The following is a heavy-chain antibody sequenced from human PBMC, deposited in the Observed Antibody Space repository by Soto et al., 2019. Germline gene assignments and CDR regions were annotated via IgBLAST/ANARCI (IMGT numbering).Heavy chain of an antibody. CDR1: GFTFGDYA. CDR3: ARDGGDYLPPGY. J-gene: IGHJ4*02. CDR2: ISWNGGSI. Sequence: SLRLSCAASGFTFGDYAMHWVRQSPGKGLEWVSGISWNGGSIDYADSVKGRFTISRDNSKNTLYLQMNSLRAEDTAVYYCARDGGDYLPPGYWGQGTLVTVSS. V-gene: IGHV3-9*01. D-gene: IGHD3-16*01.